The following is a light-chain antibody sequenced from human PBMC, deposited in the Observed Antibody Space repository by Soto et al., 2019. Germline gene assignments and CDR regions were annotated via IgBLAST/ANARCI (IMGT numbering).Light chain of an antibody. J-gene: IGKJ3*01. Sequence: EIVLTQSPGTLSLSPGERATLSCRASQSVSSSFLAWYQQRPGQAPRLLIFGASYRATGIPDRFSGSGSGTDFTLTISRLEPEVFAVYYCQHYGSSPPEFTFGPGTKVDSK. CDR2: GAS. CDR3: QHYGSSPPEFT. V-gene: IGKV3-20*01. CDR1: QSVSSSF.